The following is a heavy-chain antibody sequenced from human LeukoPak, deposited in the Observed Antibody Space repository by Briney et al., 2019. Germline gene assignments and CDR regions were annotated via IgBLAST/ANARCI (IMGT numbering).Heavy chain of an antibody. V-gene: IGHV4-59*01. CDR1: CGSISSYY. J-gene: IGHJ3*02. CDR2: IYYSGST. D-gene: IGHD2-15*01. Sequence: SETLSLTCTVSCGSISSYYWSWIRQPPGKGLEWIGYIYYSGSTNYNPSLKSRVTISVDTSKNQFSLKLSSVTAADTAVYYCARVRSYCSGGSCWDAFDIWGQGAMVTVSS. CDR3: ARVRSYCSGGSCWDAFDI.